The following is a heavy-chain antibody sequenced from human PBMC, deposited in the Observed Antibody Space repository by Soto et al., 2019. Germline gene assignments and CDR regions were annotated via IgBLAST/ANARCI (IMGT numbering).Heavy chain of an antibody. Sequence: QVQLVQSGAELRKPGASVKVSCKASGYSFSSYGINWVRQAPGQGLEWMGWINTYNGNRKYAQKFEDRVTMTTATSTNTVYMELRSLTSDDTAIYYCARDRLRGYDSSGFYSWGQGTLVTVSS. D-gene: IGHD3-22*01. CDR1: GYSFSSYG. CDR3: ARDRLRGYDSSGFYS. CDR2: INTYNGNR. J-gene: IGHJ4*02. V-gene: IGHV1-18*01.